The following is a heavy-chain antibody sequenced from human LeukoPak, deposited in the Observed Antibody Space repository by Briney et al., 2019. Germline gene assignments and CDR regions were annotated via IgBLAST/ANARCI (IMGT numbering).Heavy chain of an antibody. CDR1: GGSVSRGGYY. J-gene: IGHJ4*02. D-gene: IGHD1-26*01. CDR3: ATADWESFYFDS. CDR2: TSYSEGT. V-gene: IGHV4-31*03. Sequence: SETPSLTCTVSGGSVSRGGYYWNWIRQHPGKGLEWIGFTSYSEGTYYNPSLMSRITISVDRSQNQFSLKMRDVTAADTAVYFCATADWESFYFDSWGQGALVAVSS.